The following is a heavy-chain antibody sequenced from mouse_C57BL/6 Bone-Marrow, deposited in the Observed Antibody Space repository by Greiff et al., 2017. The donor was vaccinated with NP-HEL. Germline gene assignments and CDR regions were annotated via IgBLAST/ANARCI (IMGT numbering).Heavy chain of an antibody. D-gene: IGHD1-1*01. Sequence: QVQLQQPGAELVKPGASVKLSCKASGYTFNSYWMHWVKQRPGQGLEWIGMIHPNSGSTNYNEKFKSKATLTVDKSSSTAYMQLSSLTSEDSAVYYCARSHYYGSSHWYFDVWGTGTTVTVSS. V-gene: IGHV1-64*01. CDR2: IHPNSGST. CDR3: ARSHYYGSSHWYFDV. CDR1: GYTFNSYW. J-gene: IGHJ1*03.